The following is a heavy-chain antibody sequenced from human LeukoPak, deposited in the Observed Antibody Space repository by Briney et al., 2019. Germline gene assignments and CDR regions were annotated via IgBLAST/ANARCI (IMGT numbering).Heavy chain of an antibody. Sequence: SQTLSLTCTVSGGSISSGGYYWSWIRQHPGKGLEWIGYIYYSGSTYYNPSLKSRVTISVDTSKDQFSLKLSSVTAADTAVYYCARARYCGGGSCYRWFDPWGQGTLVTVSS. D-gene: IGHD2-15*01. CDR1: GGSISSGGYY. J-gene: IGHJ5*02. CDR2: IYYSGST. CDR3: ARARYCGGGSCYRWFDP. V-gene: IGHV4-31*03.